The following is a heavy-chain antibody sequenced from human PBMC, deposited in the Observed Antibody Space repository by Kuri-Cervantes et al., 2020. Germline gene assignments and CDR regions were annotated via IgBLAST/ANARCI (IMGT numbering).Heavy chain of an antibody. CDR3: ARHTYSSGWYWLNVGWFDP. CDR2: IYYSGST. CDR1: GGSISSGGYY. Sequence: LRLSCTVSGGSISSGGYYWSWIRQHPGKGLEWIGYIYYSGSTYYNPSLKSRVTISVDTSKNQFSLKLSSVTAADTAVYYCARHTYSSGWYWLNVGWFDPWGQGTLVTVSS. V-gene: IGHV4-31*03. J-gene: IGHJ5*02. D-gene: IGHD6-19*01.